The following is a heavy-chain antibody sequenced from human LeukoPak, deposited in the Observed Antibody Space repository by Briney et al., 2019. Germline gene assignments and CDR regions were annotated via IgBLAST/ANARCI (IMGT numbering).Heavy chain of an antibody. Sequence: PGGSLRLSCAASEFTFSSYGMSWVRQAPGKGLEWVSAISGSGGSTYYADSVKGRFTISRDNSKNTLYLQMNSLRAEDTAVYYCAKAPTYYYGSGSYSVLDYWGQGTLVTVSS. CDR1: EFTFSSYG. J-gene: IGHJ4*02. V-gene: IGHV3-23*01. CDR3: AKAPTYYYGSGSYSVLDY. D-gene: IGHD3-10*01. CDR2: ISGSGGST.